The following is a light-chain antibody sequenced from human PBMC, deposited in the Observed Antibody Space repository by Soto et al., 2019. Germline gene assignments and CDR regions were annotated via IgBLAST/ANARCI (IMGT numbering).Light chain of an antibody. Sequence: DIPMTQSPATLSAPLGDRVTITCRASQTISSCLAWYQQKPGKALELVIYNVSCLQSGVPLRFSGSGSGTEFTLTSSRLQDDDITNYYWQQYNSYSTFGPGTKVDIK. CDR2: NVS. CDR3: QQYNSYST. CDR1: QTISSC. V-gene: IGKV1-5*03. J-gene: IGKJ1*01.